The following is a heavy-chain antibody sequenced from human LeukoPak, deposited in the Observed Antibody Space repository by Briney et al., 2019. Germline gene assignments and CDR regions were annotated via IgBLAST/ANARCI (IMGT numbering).Heavy chain of an antibody. CDR2: IYPGDSDT. CDR3: VRSGSPPTYFDY. Sequence: GGSLKISCEGSGYTFTTYWIGWVRQMPGKGLEWMGNIYPGDSDTTYSPSFQGQVTISADKSINTAYLQWSSLKASDTAMYYCVRSGSPPTYFDYWGQGTLVTVSS. D-gene: IGHD3-10*01. CDR1: GYTFTTYW. V-gene: IGHV5-51*01. J-gene: IGHJ4*02.